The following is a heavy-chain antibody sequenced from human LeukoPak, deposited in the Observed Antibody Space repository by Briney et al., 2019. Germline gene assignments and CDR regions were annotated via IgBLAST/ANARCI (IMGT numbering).Heavy chain of an antibody. J-gene: IGHJ6*02. CDR2: INTNTGNP. Sequence: ASVKVSCKASGYTFTSYAMNWVRQAPGQGLEWMGWINTNTGNPTYAQGFTGRFVFSLDTSVSTAYLQISSLKAEDTAVYYCARGVGYCCDGACYGPPRYTCYSGLDVWGQGTTVTVSS. CDR3: ARGVGYCCDGACYGPPRYTCYSGLDV. V-gene: IGHV7-4-1*02. CDR1: GYTFTSYA. D-gene: IGHD2-21*02.